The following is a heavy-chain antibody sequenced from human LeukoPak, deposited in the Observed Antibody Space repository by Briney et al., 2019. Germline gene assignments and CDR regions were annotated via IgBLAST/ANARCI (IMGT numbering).Heavy chain of an antibody. CDR3: ARDPGWGSADY. J-gene: IGHJ4*02. CDR2: INPAGRVT. V-gene: IGHV3-7*01. Sequence: PGGALRLCCAVSGFTLSTSWMRWVRLAPGKGLGWVADINPAGRVTFSAASVKGRFTISRDNAKNSVYLQMNSLRVEDTAVYYCARDPGWGSADYWGQGTLVTVSS. CDR1: GFTLSTSW. D-gene: IGHD7-27*01.